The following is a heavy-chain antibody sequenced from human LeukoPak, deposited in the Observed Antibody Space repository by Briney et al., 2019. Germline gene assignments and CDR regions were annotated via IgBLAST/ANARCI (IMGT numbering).Heavy chain of an antibody. V-gene: IGHV4-4*07. CDR1: GGSISSYY. CDR2: IYTSGST. J-gene: IGHJ4*02. D-gene: IGHD6-13*01. CDR3: ASSRYSSSWYSDY. Sequence: PSETLSLTCTVSGGSISSYYWSWIRQPAGKGLGWIGRIYTSGSTNYNPSLKSRVTMSVDTSKNQFSLKLSSVTAADTAVFYCASSRYSSSWYSDYWGQGTLVTVSS.